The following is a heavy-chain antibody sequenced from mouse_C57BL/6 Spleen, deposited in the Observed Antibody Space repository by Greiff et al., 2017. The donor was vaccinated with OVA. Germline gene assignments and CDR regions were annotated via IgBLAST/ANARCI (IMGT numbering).Heavy chain of an antibody. Sequence: QVQLQQPGAELVMPGASVKLSCKASGYTFTSYWMHWVKQRPGQGLEWIGEIDPSDSYTNYNQKFKGKSTLTVDKSSSTAYMQLSSLTSEASAVYYCAREGYWGQGTTLTVSS. CDR2: IDPSDSYT. J-gene: IGHJ2*01. V-gene: IGHV1-69*01. CDR3: AREGY. CDR1: GYTFTSYW.